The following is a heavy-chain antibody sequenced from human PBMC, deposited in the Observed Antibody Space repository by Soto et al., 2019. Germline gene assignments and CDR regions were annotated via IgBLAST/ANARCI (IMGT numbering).Heavy chain of an antibody. J-gene: IGHJ4*02. CDR3: AGPGYSSQDY. CDR2: ISGSGDGT. D-gene: IGHD5-18*01. CDR1: GFTFSSVA. Sequence: GGSLRLSCAASGFTFSSVALSWVRQAPGKGLEWVSAISGSGDGTDYADSVKGRFTISRDNSKNTLYLQMNSLRAEDTAVYYCAGPGYSSQDYWGQGALVTRLL. V-gene: IGHV3-23*01.